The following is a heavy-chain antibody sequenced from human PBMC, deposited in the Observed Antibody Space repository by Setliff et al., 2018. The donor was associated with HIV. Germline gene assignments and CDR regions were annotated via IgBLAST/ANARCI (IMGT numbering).Heavy chain of an antibody. V-gene: IGHV1-3*01. CDR3: ARDGEGEAAAGDYFDH. CDR2: INSDKGNT. J-gene: IGHJ4*02. CDR1: GYTFINYA. Sequence: ASVKVSCKASGYTFINYAIHWVRQAPGHRLEWMGWINSDKGNTKYSQKFQGRITITRDTSASTAYIEVSSLASDDTAIYYCARDGEGEAAAGDYFDHWGQGTLVTVSS. D-gene: IGHD6-13*01.